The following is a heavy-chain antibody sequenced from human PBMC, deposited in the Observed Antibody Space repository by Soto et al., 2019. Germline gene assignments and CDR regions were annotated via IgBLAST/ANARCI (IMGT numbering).Heavy chain of an antibody. CDR3: TTEVVVVVVAATDY. CDR1: GFTFSNAW. V-gene: IGHV3-15*01. Sequence: GGSLRLSCAASGFTFSNAWMSWVRQAPGKGLEWVGRIKSKTDGGTTDYAAPVKGRFTISRDDSKNTLYLQMNSLKTEDTAVYYCTTEVVVVVVAATDYWGQGTLVTVSS. J-gene: IGHJ4*02. CDR2: IKSKTDGGTT. D-gene: IGHD2-15*01.